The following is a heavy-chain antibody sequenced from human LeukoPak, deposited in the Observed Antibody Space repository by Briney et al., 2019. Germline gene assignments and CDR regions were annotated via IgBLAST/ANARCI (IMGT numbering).Heavy chain of an antibody. J-gene: IGHJ5*02. Sequence: GGSLRLSCAASGFTFSSYAMSWVRQAPGKGLEWVSAISGSGGSTYYADSVKGRFTISRDNSKNTLYLQMNSLRAEDTAVYYCAKDPYGSSGYQNWFDPWGQGTLVTVSS. CDR3: AKDPYGSSGYQNWFDP. V-gene: IGHV3-23*01. CDR2: ISGSGGST. D-gene: IGHD3-22*01. CDR1: GFTFSSYA.